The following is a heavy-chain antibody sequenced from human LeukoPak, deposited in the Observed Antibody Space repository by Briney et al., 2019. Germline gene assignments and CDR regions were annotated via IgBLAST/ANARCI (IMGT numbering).Heavy chain of an antibody. CDR2: IYYSGST. CDR3: ARVFEGSGGARYYYYYMDV. V-gene: IGHV4-59*01. J-gene: IGHJ6*03. CDR1: GGSISSYY. D-gene: IGHD3-16*01. Sequence: SETLSLTCTVSGGSISSYYWSWIRQPPGKGLEWIGYIYYSGSTSYNPSLKSRVTISVDTSKNQFSLKLSSVTAADTAVYYCARVFEGSGGARYYYYYMDVWGKGTTVTVSS.